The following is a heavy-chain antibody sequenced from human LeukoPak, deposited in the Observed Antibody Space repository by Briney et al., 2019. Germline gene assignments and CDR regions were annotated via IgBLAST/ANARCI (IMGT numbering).Heavy chain of an antibody. CDR3: ARAPIGSVDY. J-gene: IGHJ4*02. CDR2: IYYTGYT. CDR1: GDSITSSY. Sequence: SETLSLTCTVLGDSITSSYWTWIRLPPGKGLEWIAYIYYTGYTNYNPSLKSRVSISIDTSKNQLSLKLISVTAADTAVYYCARAPIGSVDYWGPGALVTVSS. V-gene: IGHV4-59*01. D-gene: IGHD1-1*01.